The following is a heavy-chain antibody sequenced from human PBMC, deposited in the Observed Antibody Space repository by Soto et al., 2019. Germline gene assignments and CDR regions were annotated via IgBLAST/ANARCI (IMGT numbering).Heavy chain of an antibody. CDR1: GGSFSGYY. J-gene: IGHJ4*02. V-gene: IGHV4-34*01. CDR2: INHSGST. CDR3: ARGGRGYSGYVTFDY. D-gene: IGHD5-12*01. Sequence: SETLSLTCAVYGGSFSGYYWSWIRQPPGKGLEWIGEINHSGSTNYNPSLKSRVTISVDTSKNQFSLKLSSVTAADTAVYYCARGGRGYSGYVTFDYWGQGTLVTVSS.